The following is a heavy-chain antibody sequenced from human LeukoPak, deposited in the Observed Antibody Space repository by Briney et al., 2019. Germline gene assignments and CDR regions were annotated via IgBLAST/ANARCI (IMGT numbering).Heavy chain of an antibody. CDR2: ITSSSSSM. V-gene: IGHV3-48*04. J-gene: IGHJ4*02. D-gene: IGHD4-17*01. CDR1: GFKFSSFS. CDR3: ARVAGSYGDSAY. Sequence: GGSLRLSCAASGFKFSSFSMNWVRQAPGKGLEWISYITSSSSSMFYADSVKGRFTISRDNAKNSLFLEMNSLRAEDTAVYYCARVAGSYGDSAYWGQGTQVTVSS.